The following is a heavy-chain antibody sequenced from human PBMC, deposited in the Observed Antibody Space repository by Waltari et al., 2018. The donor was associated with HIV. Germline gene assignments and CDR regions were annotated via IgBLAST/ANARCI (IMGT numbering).Heavy chain of an antibody. CDR2: INHSGST. V-gene: IGHV4-34*01. Sequence: QVQLQQWGAGLLKPSETLSLTCAVYGGSFSGYYWSWIRQPPGKGLEWIGEINHSGSTNYNPSLKSRVTISVDTSKNQFSLKLSSVTAADTAVYYCARGRTYYDFRVSIYGMDVWGQGTTVTVSS. D-gene: IGHD3-3*01. J-gene: IGHJ6*02. CDR1: GGSFSGYY. CDR3: ARGRTYYDFRVSIYGMDV.